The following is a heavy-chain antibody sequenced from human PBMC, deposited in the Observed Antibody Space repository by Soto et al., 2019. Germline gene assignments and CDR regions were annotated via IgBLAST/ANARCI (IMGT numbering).Heavy chain of an antibody. CDR2: INPNSGDS. V-gene: IGHV1-2*02. Sequence: QVQLVQSGAEVKKPGASVKVSCKTSGYTFTGYYIHWIRQAPGQGLEWMGWINPNSGDSNYSQDFQGRVTMTSDTSITTAYMQLTRLTSDDTAVYYCARREQWLENFDFWGQGTLVTVSS. D-gene: IGHD6-19*01. CDR1: GYTFTGYY. CDR3: ARREQWLENFDF. J-gene: IGHJ4*02.